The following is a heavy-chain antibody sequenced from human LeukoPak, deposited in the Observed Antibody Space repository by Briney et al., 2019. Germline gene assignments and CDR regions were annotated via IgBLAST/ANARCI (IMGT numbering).Heavy chain of an antibody. CDR3: ARVPYYYDSRDY. CDR2: INHSGST. Sequence: SETLSLTCAVYGGSFSGNYWSWIRQPPGKGLEWIGEINHSGSTNYNPSLKSRVTISVDTSKNQFSLKLSSVTAADTAVYYCARVPYYYDSRDYWGQGTLVTVSS. J-gene: IGHJ4*02. CDR1: GGSFSGNY. D-gene: IGHD3-22*01. V-gene: IGHV4-34*01.